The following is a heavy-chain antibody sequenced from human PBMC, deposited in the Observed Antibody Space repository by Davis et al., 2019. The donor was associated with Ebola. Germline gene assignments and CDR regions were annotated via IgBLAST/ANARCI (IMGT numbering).Heavy chain of an antibody. D-gene: IGHD2-15*01. CDR1: GGTFSSYA. Sequence: SVKVSCKASGGTFSSYAISWVRQAPGQGPEWMGRIIPILGIANYAQKFQGRVTITADKSTSTAYMELSSLRSEDTAVYYCAREGRNYFDYWGQGTLVTVSS. V-gene: IGHV1-69*04. J-gene: IGHJ4*02. CDR3: AREGRNYFDY. CDR2: IIPILGIA.